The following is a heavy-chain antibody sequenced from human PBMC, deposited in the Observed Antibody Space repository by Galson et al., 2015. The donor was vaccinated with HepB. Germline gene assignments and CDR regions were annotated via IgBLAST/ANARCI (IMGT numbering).Heavy chain of an antibody. V-gene: IGHV3-30*18. Sequence: SLRLSCAASGFTFSNYGMHWVRQAPGKGLEWVAVLSYHGSNKYYADSVRGRFTISRDNSENTLYLQMNSLRVEDTAVYYCAKDFWGSPNMAIFSYYYGMDVWGQGTTVTASS. CDR1: GFTFSNYG. CDR2: LSYHGSNK. D-gene: IGHD3-16*01. CDR3: AKDFWGSPNMAIFSYYYGMDV. J-gene: IGHJ6*02.